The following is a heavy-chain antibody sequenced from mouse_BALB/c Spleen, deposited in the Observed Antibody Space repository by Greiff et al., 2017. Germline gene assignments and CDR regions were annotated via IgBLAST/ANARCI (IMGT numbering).Heavy chain of an antibody. CDR3: AREITTVAYFDY. Sequence: DVHLVESGGGLVQPGGSRKLSCAASGFTFSSFGMHWVRQAPGKGLEWVAYISSGSSTIYYADTVKGRFTISRDNPKNTLFLQMTSLRSEDTAMYYCAREITTVAYFDYWGQGTTLTVSS. V-gene: IGHV5-17*02. J-gene: IGHJ2*01. D-gene: IGHD1-1*01. CDR2: ISSGSSTI. CDR1: GFTFSSFG.